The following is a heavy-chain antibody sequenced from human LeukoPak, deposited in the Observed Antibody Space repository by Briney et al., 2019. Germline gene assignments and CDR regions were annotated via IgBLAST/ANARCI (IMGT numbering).Heavy chain of an antibody. CDR1: GFTFSSYA. Sequence: GRSLRLSCAASGFTFSSYAMHWVRQAPGKGLEWVAVISYDGSNKYYADSVKGRFTISRDNSKNTLYLQMNSLRAEDTAVYYCASSSSGWYGIDYWGQGTLVTVSS. J-gene: IGHJ4*02. CDR2: ISYDGSNK. V-gene: IGHV3-30*03. CDR3: ASSSSGWYGIDY. D-gene: IGHD6-19*01.